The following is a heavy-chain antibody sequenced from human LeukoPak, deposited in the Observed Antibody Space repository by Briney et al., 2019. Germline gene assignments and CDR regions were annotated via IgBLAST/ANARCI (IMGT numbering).Heavy chain of an antibody. Sequence: GGSLRLSCAASGFSFSSYWMSWVRQAPGKGLEWVANIKQDGSERYYVDSVKGRFTISRDSAKNSLYLQMNSLRAEDTAVYYCARDFGSSSSFDYWGQGTLVTVSS. CDR2: IKQDGSER. V-gene: IGHV3-7*01. CDR3: ARDFGSSSSFDY. J-gene: IGHJ4*02. CDR1: GFSFSSYW. D-gene: IGHD6-13*01.